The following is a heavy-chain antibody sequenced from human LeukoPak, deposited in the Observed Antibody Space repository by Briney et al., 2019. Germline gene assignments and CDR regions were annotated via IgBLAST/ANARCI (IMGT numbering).Heavy chain of an antibody. CDR3: AGVLRGYPNWFDP. Sequence: SETLSLTCRVSGGSISSFYWSWIRQPPGKGLEWIGYIYYSGSTNYNPSLKSRVTISVDTSKNQFSLKLSSVTAADTAVYYCAGVLRGYPNWFDPWGQGTLVTVSS. CDR2: IYYSGST. D-gene: IGHD5-18*01. V-gene: IGHV4-59*01. J-gene: IGHJ5*02. CDR1: GGSISSFY.